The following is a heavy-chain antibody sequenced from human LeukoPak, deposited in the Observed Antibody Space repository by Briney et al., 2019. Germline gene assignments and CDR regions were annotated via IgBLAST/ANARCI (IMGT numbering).Heavy chain of an antibody. D-gene: IGHD3-16*02. V-gene: IGHV4-39*07. Sequence: SETLSLTCTVSGGSISSSSYYWGWIRQPPGKGLEWIGSIYCSGSTYYNPSLKSRVTISVDTSKNQFSLKLSSVTAADTAVYYCARLPGGYDYVWGSYRAGAFDYWGQGTLVTVSS. J-gene: IGHJ4*02. CDR2: IYCSGST. CDR3: ARLPGGYDYVWGSYRAGAFDY. CDR1: GGSISSSSYY.